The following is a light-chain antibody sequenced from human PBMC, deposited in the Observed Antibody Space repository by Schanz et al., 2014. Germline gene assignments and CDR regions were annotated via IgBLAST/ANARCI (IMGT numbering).Light chain of an antibody. V-gene: IGKV3-20*01. J-gene: IGKJ2*01. CDR1: QSVSSY. CDR3: QKFDSVPDT. CDR2: GAS. Sequence: EIVLTQSPGSLSLSPGERATLSCRASQSVSSYLAWYQQKPGQAPRLLIYGASSRATGIPDRFSGSGSGTDFTLTISSLQPEDVATYYCQKFDSVPDTFGQGTKLEI.